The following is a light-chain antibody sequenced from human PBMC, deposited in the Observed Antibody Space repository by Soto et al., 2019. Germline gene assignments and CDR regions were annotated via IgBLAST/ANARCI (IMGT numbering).Light chain of an antibody. V-gene: IGKV3-20*01. J-gene: IGKJ1*01. CDR2: GAY. Sequence: EIVLTQSPGTLSLSLGERATLSCRASQGVTSNYLAWYQQKPGQAPSLVIYGAYSRAAGVPDRFSGRGSGTDFTLTISRLEPEDFAVYYYQQYSTSVRTFGQGTKVEV. CDR1: QGVTSNY. CDR3: QQYSTSVRT.